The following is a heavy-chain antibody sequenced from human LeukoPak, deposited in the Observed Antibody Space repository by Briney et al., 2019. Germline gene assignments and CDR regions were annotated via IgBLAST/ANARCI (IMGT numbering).Heavy chain of an antibody. CDR2: ISGSGGST. Sequence: GGSLRLSCAASGFTFSSYAMSWVRQAPGKGLEWVSAISGSGGSTYYADSVKGRFTISRDNSKNTLYLQMNSLRAEDTAVYYCAKDHYYDCSGPGGYWGQGTLVTVSS. CDR1: GFTFSSYA. V-gene: IGHV3-23*01. CDR3: AKDHYYDCSGPGGY. D-gene: IGHD3-22*01. J-gene: IGHJ4*02.